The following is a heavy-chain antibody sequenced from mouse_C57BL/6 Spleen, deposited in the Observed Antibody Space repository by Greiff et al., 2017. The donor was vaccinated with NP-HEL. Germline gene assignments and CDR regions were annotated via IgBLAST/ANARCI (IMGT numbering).Heavy chain of an antibody. D-gene: IGHD2-4*01. J-gene: IGHJ2*01. Sequence: VQLQQPGAELVKPGASVKMSCKASGYTFTSYWITWVKQRPGQGLEWIGDIYPGSGSTNYNEKFKSKATLTVDTSSSTAYMQLSSLTSEDSAVYYCARRSATMITYFDYWGQGTTLTVSS. V-gene: IGHV1-55*01. CDR3: ARRSATMITYFDY. CDR1: GYTFTSYW. CDR2: IYPGSGST.